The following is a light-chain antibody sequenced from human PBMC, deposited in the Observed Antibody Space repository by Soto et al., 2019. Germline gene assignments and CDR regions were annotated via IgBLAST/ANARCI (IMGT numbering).Light chain of an antibody. J-gene: IGKJ1*01. CDR1: QTISSS. CDR2: GAS. CDR3: HQYSDYSPRT. Sequence: EIQMTQSPPTLSASIGERVTITCRASQTISSSLAWYQQKPGQAPKLLISGASSLESGVPSRFSGSGSGTEFTLTISSLQPDDFATYYCHQYSDYSPRTFAQGTKVEIK. V-gene: IGKV1-5*01.